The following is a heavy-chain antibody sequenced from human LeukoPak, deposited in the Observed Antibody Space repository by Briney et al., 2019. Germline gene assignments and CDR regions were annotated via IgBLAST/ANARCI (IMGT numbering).Heavy chain of an antibody. Sequence: GGSLRLSCAASGFTFSRHNMNWVRQAPGKGLEWVSSISTSSSYIYYADSVKGRFTISRDNAKNSVFLQVKSLRADDTAIYYCARNLVWGGSSSSLGYWGQGTLVTVAS. CDR3: ARNLVWGGSSSSLGY. D-gene: IGHD6-6*01. V-gene: IGHV3-21*01. J-gene: IGHJ4*02. CDR1: GFTFSRHN. CDR2: ISTSSSYI.